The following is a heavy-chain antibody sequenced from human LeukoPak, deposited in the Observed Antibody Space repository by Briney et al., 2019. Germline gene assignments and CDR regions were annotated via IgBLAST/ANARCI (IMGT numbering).Heavy chain of an antibody. V-gene: IGHV3-7*03. D-gene: IGHD3-16*01. CDR1: GFTFSSYW. CDR2: IKQDGSEK. J-gene: IGHJ6*02. CDR3: ARDLLYSYYYGMDV. Sequence: PGGSLRLSCAASGFTFSSYWMSWVRQAPGKGLEWVANIKQDGSEKYYVDSVKGRFTISRDNAKNSLYLQMNSLRAEDTAVYHCARDLLYSYYYGMDVWGQGTTVTVSS.